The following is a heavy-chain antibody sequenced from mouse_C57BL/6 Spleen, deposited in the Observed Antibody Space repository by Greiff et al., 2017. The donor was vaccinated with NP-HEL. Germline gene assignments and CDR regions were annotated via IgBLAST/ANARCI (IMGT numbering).Heavy chain of an antibody. V-gene: IGHV5-4*01. CDR3: ARDSNDDDGYYDAMDY. CDR1: GFTFSSYA. D-gene: IGHD2-4*01. CDR2: ISDGGSYT. Sequence: EVMLVESGGGLVKPGGSLKLSCAASGFTFSSYAMSWVRQTPEKRLEWVATISDGGSYTYYPDNVKGRFTISRDNAKNNLYLQMSHLKSEDTAMYYCARDSNDDDGYYDAMDYWGQGTSVTVSS. J-gene: IGHJ4*01.